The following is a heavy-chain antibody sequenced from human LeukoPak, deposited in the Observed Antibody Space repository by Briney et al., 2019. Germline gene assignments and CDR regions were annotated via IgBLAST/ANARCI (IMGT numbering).Heavy chain of an antibody. CDR1: GFTVSSNY. J-gene: IGHJ3*02. Sequence: PGGSLRLSCAASGFTVSSNYMSWVRQAPGKGLEWVSVIYSGGSTYYADSVKGRFTISRDNSKNTLYLQMNSLRAEDTAVYYCARDGWVDAFDIWGQGTMVTVSS. D-gene: IGHD6-19*01. CDR2: IYSGGST. V-gene: IGHV3-66*01. CDR3: ARDGWVDAFDI.